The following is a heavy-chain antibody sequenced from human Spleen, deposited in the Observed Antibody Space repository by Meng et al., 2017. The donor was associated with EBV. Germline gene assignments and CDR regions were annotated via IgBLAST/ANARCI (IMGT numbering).Heavy chain of an antibody. CDR3: ARARGDWVEVFEPLGH. V-gene: IGHV1-2*06. CDR1: GFPLTDYY. CDR2: INPNSGGT. Sequence: QSGDDWEKPGALVTVSCEASGFPLTDYYIHWVRQAPGQGLEWMGRINPNSGGTIYAQKFQGRVTMTRDTSISTAYMELTRLRSDDTAVYFCARARGDWVEVFEPLGHWGQGTLVTVSS. D-gene: IGHD2-21*02. J-gene: IGHJ4*02.